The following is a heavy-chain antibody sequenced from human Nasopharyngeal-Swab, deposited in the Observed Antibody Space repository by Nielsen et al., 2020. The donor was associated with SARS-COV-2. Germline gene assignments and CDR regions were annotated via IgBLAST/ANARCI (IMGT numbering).Heavy chain of an antibody. J-gene: IGHJ5*02. V-gene: IGHV1-3*01. CDR2: INAGNGNT. CDR1: GYTFTSYA. CDR3: ARVGIMSGNLWGWFDP. D-gene: IGHD1-26*01. Sequence: ALVKVSCKASGYTFTSYAMHWVRQAPGQRLEWMGWINAGNGNTKYSQKFQGRVTITRDTSASTAYMELSSLRSEDTAVYYCARVGIMSGNLWGWFDPWGQGTLVTVS.